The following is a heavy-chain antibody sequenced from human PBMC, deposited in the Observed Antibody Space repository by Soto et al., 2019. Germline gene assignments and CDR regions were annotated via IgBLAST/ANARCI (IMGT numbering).Heavy chain of an antibody. V-gene: IGHV3-23*01. CDR1: GFTFSNYA. CDR3: AKGVAGNIDY. D-gene: IGHD6-19*01. Sequence: EVQLLESGGGLVQPGGSLRLSCAASGFTFSNYAMNWVRQAPGKGLEWVSDISGGSDTTYYADSVKGRFTISRDNSENTLYLQMNSLRAGDTAVYYCAKGVAGNIDYWGQGTLVTVSS. J-gene: IGHJ4*02. CDR2: ISGGSDTT.